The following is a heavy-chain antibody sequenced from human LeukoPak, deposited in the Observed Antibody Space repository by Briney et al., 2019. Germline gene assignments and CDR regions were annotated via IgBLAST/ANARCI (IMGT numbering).Heavy chain of an antibody. CDR2: ISSSSSYI. Sequence: PGGSLRLSCAASGFTFSSYSMNWVRQAPGKGLEWVSSISSSSSYIYYADSVKGRLTISRDNAKNSLYLQMNSLRAEDAAVYYCARDSPPDYYDSSGYYVAFDIWGQGTMVTVSS. CDR1: GFTFSSYS. CDR3: ARDSPPDYYDSSGYYVAFDI. V-gene: IGHV3-21*01. J-gene: IGHJ3*02. D-gene: IGHD3-22*01.